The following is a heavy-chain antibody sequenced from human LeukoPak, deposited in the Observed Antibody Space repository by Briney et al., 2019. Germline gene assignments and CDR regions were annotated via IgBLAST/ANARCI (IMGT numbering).Heavy chain of an antibody. CDR2: IYSGGST. V-gene: IGHV3-53*01. CDR1: GFTVSSNY. Sequence: GGSLRLSCAASGFTVSSNYMSWVRQAPGKGLEWVSVIYSGGSTYYADSVKGRFTISRDNSKNTLYLQMNSLRAEDTAVYYCAKSSHYCSGGSCYRYWGQGTLVTVSS. J-gene: IGHJ4*02. CDR3: AKSSHYCSGGSCYRY. D-gene: IGHD2-15*01.